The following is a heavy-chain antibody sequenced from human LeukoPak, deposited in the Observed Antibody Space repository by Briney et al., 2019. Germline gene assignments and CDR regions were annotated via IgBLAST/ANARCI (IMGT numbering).Heavy chain of an antibody. CDR3: ASSNYDILTGWSAFDI. V-gene: IGHV4-61*08. D-gene: IGHD3-9*01. CDR2: IYYSGST. CDR1: GGSISSGGYY. J-gene: IGHJ3*02. Sequence: SQTLSLTCTVSGGSISSGGYYWSWIRQHPGKGLEWIGYIYYSGSTNYNPSLKSRVTISVDTSKNQFSLKLSSVTAADTAVYYCASSNYDILTGWSAFDIWGQGTMVTVSS.